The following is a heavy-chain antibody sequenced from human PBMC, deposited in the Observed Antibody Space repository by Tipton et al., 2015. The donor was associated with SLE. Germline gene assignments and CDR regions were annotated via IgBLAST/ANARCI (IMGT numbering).Heavy chain of an antibody. CDR3: ATVRLQRDGWYPWDF. CDR2: IYYDGTA. J-gene: IGHJ4*02. CDR1: GASVRSTSYH. D-gene: IGHD6-19*01. V-gene: IGHV4-39*07. Sequence: TLSLTCFVSGASVRSTSYHWGWIRQPPGKGLEWIGNIYYDGTAYSIPSLESRVSISVDTSKNQVSLRLASVTAADTAVYYCATVRLQRDGWYPWDFWGQGTLVTV.